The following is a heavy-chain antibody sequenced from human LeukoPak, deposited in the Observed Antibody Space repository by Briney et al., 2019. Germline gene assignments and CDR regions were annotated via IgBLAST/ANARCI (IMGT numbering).Heavy chain of an antibody. CDR2: IYYSGST. CDR3: ARLRTYDYVWGSYLGARYYFDY. J-gene: IGHJ4*02. CDR1: GGSISSSSYY. V-gene: IGHV4-39*01. D-gene: IGHD3-16*02. Sequence: SETLSLTCTVSGGSISSSSYYWGWIRQPPGKGLEWIGSIYYSGSTYYNPSLKSRVTISVDASKNQFSLKLSSVTAADTAVYYCARLRTYDYVWGSYLGARYYFDYWGQGILVTVSS.